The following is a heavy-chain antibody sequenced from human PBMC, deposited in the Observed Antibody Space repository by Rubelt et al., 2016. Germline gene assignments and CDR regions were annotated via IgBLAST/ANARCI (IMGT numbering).Heavy chain of an antibody. Sequence: QLQLQESGPGLVKPSETLSLTCTVSGGSISGYYWSWIRQPPGKGLEWIGYIYYSGSTKYNPSLNRRVPMSVDTSNNQFSLKLSLVTAADTAVYYCARFTYTYGYDWIDPWGQGTLVTVSS. V-gene: IGHV4-59*01. D-gene: IGHD5-18*01. CDR1: GGSISGYY. J-gene: IGHJ5*02. CDR2: IYYSGST. CDR3: ARFTYTYGYDWIDP.